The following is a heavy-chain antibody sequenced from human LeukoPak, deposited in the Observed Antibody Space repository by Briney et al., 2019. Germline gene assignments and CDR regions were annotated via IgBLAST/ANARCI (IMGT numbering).Heavy chain of an antibody. Sequence: ASVKVSCKASGYTFTSYAIRWVRQAPGQGLEWMGWISAYNGNTKYAQKLQGRVTMTKDTSTSTAYMELRSLRSDDTAVYYCARDSAWDLRFDYWGQGTLVTVSS. CDR3: ARDSAWDLRFDY. V-gene: IGHV1-18*01. CDR2: ISAYNGNT. CDR1: GYTFTSYA. J-gene: IGHJ4*02. D-gene: IGHD1-26*01.